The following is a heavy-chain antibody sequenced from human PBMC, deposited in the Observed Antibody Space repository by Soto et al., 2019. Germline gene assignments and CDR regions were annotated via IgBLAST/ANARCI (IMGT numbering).Heavy chain of an antibody. CDR3: ARDGGRGGDLDY. CDR2: IKRDGSSI. CDR1: GFTFSNYW. V-gene: IGHV3-74*01. Sequence: EVQLVESGGGLVQPGGSLRLSCAASGFTFSNYWMDWVRQAPGKGLVWDSRIKRDGSSISYADSVKGRVTISRDNAKNTLYLQMNSVRAEDTAVYYCARDGGRGGDLDYWGQGTLVTVSS. J-gene: IGHJ4*02. D-gene: IGHD2-21*02.